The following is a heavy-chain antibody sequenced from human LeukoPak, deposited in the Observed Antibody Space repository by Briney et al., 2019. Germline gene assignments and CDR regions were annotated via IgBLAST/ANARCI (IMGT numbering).Heavy chain of an antibody. CDR3: ASVRSGASYSDAFDY. CDR2: INPNSGGT. J-gene: IGHJ4*02. CDR1: VYTFAGYY. V-gene: IGHV1-2*02. Sequence: GASVKVSCKAFVYTFAGYYMQWVRQAPGQGLEWMGWINPNSGGTHCAQKFQGRVTMTRDTSINTAYMELSSLTSDDTAVYYCASVRSGASYSDAFDYWGQGTLVTVPS. D-gene: IGHD3-22*01.